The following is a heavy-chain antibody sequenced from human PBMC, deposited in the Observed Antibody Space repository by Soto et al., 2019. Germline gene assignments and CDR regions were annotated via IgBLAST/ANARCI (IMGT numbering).Heavy chain of an antibody. CDR1: GGSFSGHS. Sequence: SETLSLTCAVYGGSFSGHSWTCIRQSPGKGLEWIGDINHSGRVNYSPSLKSRVTISLDTSKNQFSLTLSAVTAADTAMYYCSTRAYDTNGYYRFDPWGQGTLVTVSS. D-gene: IGHD3-22*01. V-gene: IGHV4-34*01. CDR3: STRAYDTNGYYRFDP. J-gene: IGHJ5*01. CDR2: INHSGRV.